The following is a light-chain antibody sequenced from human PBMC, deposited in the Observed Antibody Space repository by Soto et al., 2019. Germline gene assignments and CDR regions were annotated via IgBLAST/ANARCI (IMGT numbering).Light chain of an antibody. J-gene: IGKJ4*01. CDR3: QQSALSLT. CDR1: QTVDSTY. V-gene: IGKV3-20*01. Sequence: EIVLTQSPGTLSLSPGERATLSCRASQTVDSTYLAGYQQKPGQAPRLLIYGASNRATGIPVRFSGGGSGTDFSLTISRLEPEDFAVYYCQQSALSLTFGGGTKVEIK. CDR2: GAS.